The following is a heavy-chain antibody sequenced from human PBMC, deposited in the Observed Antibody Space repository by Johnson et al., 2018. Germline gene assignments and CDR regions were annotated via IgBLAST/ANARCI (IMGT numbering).Heavy chain of an antibody. Sequence: VQLVESGGGSVQPGGSLRLACSTSGFTFSNSYMSWVRQAPGKGLECVANLNEDATEKNYVDSVKGRFTISRDNAKKSIYLQMSSLRVEDTAVYYCVVGRMDFEHWGQGSLVTVSA. J-gene: IGHJ1*01. CDR1: GFTFSNSY. CDR3: VVGRMDFEH. D-gene: IGHD1-26*01. V-gene: IGHV3-7*01. CDR2: LNEDATEK.